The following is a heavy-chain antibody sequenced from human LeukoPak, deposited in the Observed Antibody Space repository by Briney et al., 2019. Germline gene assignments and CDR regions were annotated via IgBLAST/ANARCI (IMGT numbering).Heavy chain of an antibody. CDR3: ARGRNDFWSGPTFDP. D-gene: IGHD3-3*01. J-gene: IGHJ5*02. V-gene: IGHV4-59*01. Sequence: SETLSLTCTVSGGSISSYYWSWIRQPPGKGLEWIGYIYYSGSTNYNPSLKSRVTISVDTSKNQFSLKLSSVTAADTAVYYCARGRNDFWSGPTFDPWGQRTLVTVSS. CDR1: GGSISSYY. CDR2: IYYSGST.